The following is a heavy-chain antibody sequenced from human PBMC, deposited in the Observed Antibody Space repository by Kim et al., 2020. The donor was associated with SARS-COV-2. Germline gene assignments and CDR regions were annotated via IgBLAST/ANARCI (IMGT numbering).Heavy chain of an antibody. V-gene: IGHV3-23*01. D-gene: IGHD1-1*01. CDR3: AKSFFDMRGHPYMTSFPSDY. CDR2: ISGSGGST. J-gene: IGHJ4*02. Sequence: GGSLRLYCAASGFTFSSYAMSWVRQAPGKGLEWVSAISGSGGSTYYADSVKGRFTISRDNSKNTLYLQMNSLRAEDTAVYYCAKSFFDMRGHPYMTSFPSDYWGQGTLVTVSS. CDR1: GFTFSSYA.